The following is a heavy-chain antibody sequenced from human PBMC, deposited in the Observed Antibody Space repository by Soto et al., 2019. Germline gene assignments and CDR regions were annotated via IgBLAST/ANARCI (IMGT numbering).Heavy chain of an antibody. D-gene: IGHD6-19*01. Sequence: PGGSLRLSCAASGFTFSTYSMNWVRQAPGKGLEWVSYISSGSTYIYYADSVKGRFTISRDNAKNSLYLQMNSLRAEDTAVYYCLIAVAGSFAPDYWGQGALVTVSS. V-gene: IGHV3-21*01. CDR3: LIAVAGSFAPDY. CDR2: ISSGSTYI. J-gene: IGHJ4*02. CDR1: GFTFSTYS.